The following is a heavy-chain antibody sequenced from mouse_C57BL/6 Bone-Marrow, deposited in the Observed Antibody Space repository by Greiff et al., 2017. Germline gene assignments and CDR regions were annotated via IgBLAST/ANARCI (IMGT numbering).Heavy chain of an antibody. J-gene: IGHJ3*01. CDR2: IWSGGST. CDR1: GFSLTSYG. CDR3: ASGGYGSSSFAY. Sequence: QVQLKQSGPGLVQPSQSLSITCTVSGFSLTSYGVHWVRQSPGTGLEWRGVIWSGGSTDYNAAFISRLSISKDNSKSQVFFKMNSLQADDTAIYYCASGGYGSSSFAYWGQGTLVTVSA. V-gene: IGHV2-2*01. D-gene: IGHD1-1*01.